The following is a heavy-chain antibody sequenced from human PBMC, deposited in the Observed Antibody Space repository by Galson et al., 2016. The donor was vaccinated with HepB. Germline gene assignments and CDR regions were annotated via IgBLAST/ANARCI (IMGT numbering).Heavy chain of an antibody. J-gene: IGHJ4*02. Sequence: ETLSLTCTVSGGPVSSTSHYWGWIRQPPGKGLEWIGYIHYSGGTTYNPSLKSRVTVSIDTTKNQFSLKLSSVTAADTAVYYCASWAHDTYRLFDYWGQGTPVTVSS. CDR2: IHYSGGT. V-gene: IGHV4-61*01. D-gene: IGHD3-9*01. CDR1: GGPVSSTSHY. CDR3: ASWAHDTYRLFDY.